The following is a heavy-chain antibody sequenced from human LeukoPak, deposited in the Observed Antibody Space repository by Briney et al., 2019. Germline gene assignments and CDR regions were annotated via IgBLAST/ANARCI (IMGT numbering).Heavy chain of an antibody. J-gene: IGHJ6*03. Sequence: PGGSLRLSCAASGFTFSSYGMHWVRQAPGKGLEWVAFIRYDGSNKYYADSVKGRFTISRDNSKNTLYLQMNSLRAEDTAVYYCARDRREIKLWPREYYYYYMDVWGKGTTVTISS. D-gene: IGHD5-18*01. CDR1: GFTFSSYG. CDR2: IRYDGSNK. V-gene: IGHV3-30*02. CDR3: ARDRREIKLWPREYYYYYMDV.